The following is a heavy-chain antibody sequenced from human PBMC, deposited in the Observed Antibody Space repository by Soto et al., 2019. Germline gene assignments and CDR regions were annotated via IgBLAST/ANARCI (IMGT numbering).Heavy chain of an antibody. Sequence: GASVKVSCKASGYPFTGYYMHWVRQAPGQGLEWIGWINPNSGGTNNAQKFQGWVTMTRDTSFSTAYMELSRLRSDDTAVYYCAREIRVAYYYGSGGHNSGDNWFESWGQGTLVTVSS. CDR1: GYPFTGYY. CDR3: AREIRVAYYYGSGGHNSGDNWFES. V-gene: IGHV1-2*04. D-gene: IGHD3-10*01. CDR2: INPNSGGT. J-gene: IGHJ5*01.